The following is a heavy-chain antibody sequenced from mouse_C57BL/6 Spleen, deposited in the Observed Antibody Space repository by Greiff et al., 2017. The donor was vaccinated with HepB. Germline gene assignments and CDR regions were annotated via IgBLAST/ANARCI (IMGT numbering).Heavy chain of an antibody. J-gene: IGHJ3*01. CDR1: GFNIKDYY. Sequence: EVMLVESGAELVKPGASVKLSCTASGFNIKDYYMHWVKQRTEQGLEWIGRIDPEDGETKYAPKFQGKATITADTSSNTAYLQLSSLTSEDTAVYYCAAAYSKAWFAYWGQGTLVTVSA. CDR3: AAAYSKAWFAY. CDR2: IDPEDGET. V-gene: IGHV14-2*01. D-gene: IGHD2-5*01.